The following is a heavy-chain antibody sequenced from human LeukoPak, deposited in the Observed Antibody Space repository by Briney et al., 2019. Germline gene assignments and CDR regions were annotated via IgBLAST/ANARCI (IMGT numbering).Heavy chain of an antibody. J-gene: IGHJ4*02. CDR3: ARAEYSSGWFDY. V-gene: IGHV1-2*02. Sequence: ASVKASCKASGYTFTGYYIFWVRQAPGQGLEWMGWINPNSGGTNYAQKFQGRVTLTRDTSINTAYMELSRLLSDDTAVYFCARAEYSSGWFDYWGQGTLVTVSS. CDR1: GYTFTGYY. CDR2: INPNSGGT. D-gene: IGHD6-19*01.